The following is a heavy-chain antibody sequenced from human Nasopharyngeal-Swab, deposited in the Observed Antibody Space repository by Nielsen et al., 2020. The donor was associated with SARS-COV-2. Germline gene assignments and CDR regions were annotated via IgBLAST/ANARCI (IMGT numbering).Heavy chain of an antibody. V-gene: IGHV4-61*02. CDR1: GGSINSGTSYY. Sequence: SETLSLTCTVSGGSINSGTSYYWTWIRQPAGKGLEWIGRIYACGSTSYNPSLKSRVTMSIDTSKRQFSLKVNSVTAADTAVYYCGRGGLWFGELMTSGQGTQVTVSS. J-gene: IGHJ5*02. CDR2: IYACGST. CDR3: GRGGLWFGELMT. D-gene: IGHD3-10*01.